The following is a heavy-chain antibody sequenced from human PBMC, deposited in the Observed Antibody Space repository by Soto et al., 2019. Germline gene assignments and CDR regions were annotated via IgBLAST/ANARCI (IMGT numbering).Heavy chain of an antibody. V-gene: IGHV1-69*13. D-gene: IGHD2-8*01. CDR3: ARSRCSNGVCYSLSPALDV. CDR2: IITMFNTA. J-gene: IGHJ6*02. CDR1: GVSFSKDA. Sequence: SVKVSCKACGVSFSKDAISWVRQAPGHGLEYMGGIITMFNTANYAQMFHGRVTITADESTSTAYMELSSLRSEDTAVYYCARSRCSNGVCYSLSPALDVWGPGTTVTVSS.